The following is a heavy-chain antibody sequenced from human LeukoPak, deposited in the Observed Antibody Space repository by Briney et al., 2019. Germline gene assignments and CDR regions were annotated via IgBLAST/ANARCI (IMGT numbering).Heavy chain of an antibody. CDR3: AKDGGSYWNWFGP. CDR1: GFTFTNYW. V-gene: IGHV3-7*01. J-gene: IGHJ5*02. D-gene: IGHD1-26*01. Sequence: GGSLRLSCAASGFTFTNYWMSWVRQAPGKGLELVANIKQDRSEKYYVDSVKGRFTISRDNSKNTLYLQMNSLRAEDTAVYYCAKDGGSYWNWFGPWGQGTLVTVSS. CDR2: IKQDRSEK.